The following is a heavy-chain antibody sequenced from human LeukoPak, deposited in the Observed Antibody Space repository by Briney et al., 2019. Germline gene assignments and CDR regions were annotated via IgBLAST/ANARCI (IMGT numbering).Heavy chain of an antibody. CDR3: ARDGYNHFDY. D-gene: IGHD5-24*01. CDR2: IYHSGST. CDR1: GYSISSGYY. Sequence: SETLSLTCTVSGYSISSGYYWGWIRQPPGKGLEWIGSIYHSGSTYYNPSLKSRVTISVDTSKNQFSLKLSSVTAADTAVYYCARDGYNHFDYWGQGTLVTVSS. J-gene: IGHJ4*02. V-gene: IGHV4-38-2*02.